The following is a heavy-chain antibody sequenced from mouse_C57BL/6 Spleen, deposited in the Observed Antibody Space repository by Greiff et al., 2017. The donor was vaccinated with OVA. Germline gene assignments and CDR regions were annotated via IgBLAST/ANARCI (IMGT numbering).Heavy chain of an antibody. V-gene: IGHV1-52*01. Sequence: VQLQQPGAELVRPGSSVKLSCKASGYTFTSYWMHWVKQRPIQGLEWIGNIDPSDSETHYNQKFKDKATLTVDKSSSTAYMQLSSLTSEDSAVYYCARLGDYEDAMDYWGQGTSVTVSS. D-gene: IGHD2-4*01. J-gene: IGHJ4*01. CDR1: GYTFTSYW. CDR2: IDPSDSET. CDR3: ARLGDYEDAMDY.